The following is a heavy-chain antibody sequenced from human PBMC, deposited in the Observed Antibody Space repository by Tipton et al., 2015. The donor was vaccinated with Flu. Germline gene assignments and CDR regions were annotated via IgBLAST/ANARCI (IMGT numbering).Heavy chain of an antibody. V-gene: IGHV1-46*01. CDR3: ARDQGSSGWYDLPCWYFDL. CDR1: GYTFTSYY. Sequence: QLVQSGAEVKKPGASVKVSCKASGYTFTSYYMHWVRQAPGQGLEWMGIINPSGGSTSYAQKFQGRVTMTRDTSTSTVYMELSSLRSEDTAVYYCARDQGSSGWYDLPCWYFDLWGRGTLVTVSS. D-gene: IGHD6-19*01. CDR2: INPSGGST. J-gene: IGHJ2*01.